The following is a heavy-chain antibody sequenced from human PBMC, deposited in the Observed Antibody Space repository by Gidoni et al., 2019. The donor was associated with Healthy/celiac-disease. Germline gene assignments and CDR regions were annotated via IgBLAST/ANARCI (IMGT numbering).Heavy chain of an antibody. Sequence: QVQLQQWGAGLLKPSETLSLTCAVYGGSFSGYYWSWIRQPPGKGLEWIGEINHSGSTNYNPSLKSRVTISVDTSKNQFSLKLSSVTAADTAVYYCARAKYYDFWSGHNWFDPWGQGTLVTVSS. CDR1: GGSFSGYY. D-gene: IGHD3-3*01. J-gene: IGHJ5*02. V-gene: IGHV4-34*01. CDR3: ARAKYYDFWSGHNWFDP. CDR2: INHSGST.